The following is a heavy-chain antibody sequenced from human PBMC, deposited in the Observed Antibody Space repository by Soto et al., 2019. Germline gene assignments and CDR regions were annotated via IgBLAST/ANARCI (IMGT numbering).Heavy chain of an antibody. J-gene: IGHJ4*02. CDR1: GFTFSTYD. CDR2: IAGSGRNL. Sequence: GGSLRLSCAASGFTFSTYDMSWVRQAPWKGLEWVSTIAGSGRNLDYADSVKGRFTISRDNSKNTLYLQMNSLIADDTAVYYCAYRTGFDYWGQGALVTVSS. CDR3: AYRTGFDY. V-gene: IGHV3-23*01.